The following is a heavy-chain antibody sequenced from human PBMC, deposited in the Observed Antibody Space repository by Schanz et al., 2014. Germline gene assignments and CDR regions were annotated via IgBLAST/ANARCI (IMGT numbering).Heavy chain of an antibody. V-gene: IGHV3-53*01. J-gene: IGHJ3*01. CDR2: LYIRST. CDR3: ARDEGKDGYNLAFDV. CDR1: GFTVNTNY. D-gene: IGHD5-12*01. Sequence: EVQLVESGGGLIHPGGSLRLSCAVSGFTVNTNYMTWVRQAPGKGLECVSILYIRSTYYADSVKGRFTISRDNSKNMVSLQLNSMRVDDTAIYYCARDEGKDGYNLAFDVWGQGTLVTVSS.